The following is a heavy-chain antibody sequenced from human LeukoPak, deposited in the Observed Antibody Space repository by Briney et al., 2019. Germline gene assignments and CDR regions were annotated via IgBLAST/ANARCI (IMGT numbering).Heavy chain of an antibody. CDR1: GGSNSSYY. J-gene: IGHJ5*02. CDR2: IYYSGST. CDR3: AREDVIDSNWFDP. D-gene: IGHD2-21*01. Sequence: PSETLSLTCTVSGGSNSSYYWSWIRQPPGKGLEWIGYIYYSGSTNYNPSLKSRVTISVDTSKNQFSLKLSSVTAADTAVYYCAREDVIDSNWFDPWGQGTLVTVSS. V-gene: IGHV4-59*01.